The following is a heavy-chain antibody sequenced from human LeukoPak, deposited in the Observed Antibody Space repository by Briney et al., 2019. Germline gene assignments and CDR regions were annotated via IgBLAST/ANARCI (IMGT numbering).Heavy chain of an antibody. J-gene: IGHJ4*02. Sequence: ASVKVSCKASGYTFTSYDINWVRRATGQGLEWMGWMNPNSGNTGYAQKFQGRVTITRNTSISTAYMELSSLRSEDTAVYYCARGRRNVVVIATVLYYFDYWGQGTLVTVSS. CDR2: MNPNSGNT. CDR3: ARGRRNVVVIATVLYYFDY. CDR1: GYTFTSYD. V-gene: IGHV1-8*03. D-gene: IGHD2-21*01.